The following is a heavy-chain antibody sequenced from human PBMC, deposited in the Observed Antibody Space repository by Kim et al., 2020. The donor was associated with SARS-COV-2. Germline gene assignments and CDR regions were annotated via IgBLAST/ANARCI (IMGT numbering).Heavy chain of an antibody. CDR3: ARRLYSYYCGMYV. CDR1: GFTSSSYW. J-gene: IGHJ6*02. CDR2: INSDGTGT. D-gene: IGHD6-25*01. V-gene: IGHV3-74*01. Sequence: GGSLRLSCAASGFTSSSYWMHWVRQAPGKGLVWVSRINSDGTGTNYADSVKGRFTISRDNAKNTLYLHMNSLRAEDTAVYYCARRLYSYYCGMYVWGQGTTVTVS.